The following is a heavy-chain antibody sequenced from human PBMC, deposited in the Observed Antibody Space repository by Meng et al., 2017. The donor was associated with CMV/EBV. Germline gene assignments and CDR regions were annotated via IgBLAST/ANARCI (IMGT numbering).Heavy chain of an antibody. Sequence: GESLKISCAASGFTFINYWMSWVRQAPGKGLEWVANIKHDGSEKHYVDSVKGRFTISRDNAKNSVFLQMNSLRDEDTAVYYCARICVTGSACYHFDYWGQGTLVTVSS. CDR2: IKHDGSEK. CDR1: GFTFINYW. CDR3: ARICVTGSACYHFDY. J-gene: IGHJ4*02. D-gene: IGHD2-15*01. V-gene: IGHV3-7*01.